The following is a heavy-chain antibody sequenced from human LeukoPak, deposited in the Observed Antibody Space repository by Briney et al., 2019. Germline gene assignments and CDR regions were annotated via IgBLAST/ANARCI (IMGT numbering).Heavy chain of an antibody. J-gene: IGHJ4*02. Sequence: SETLSLTCTVSGDSFTSVTDYWAWIRQPPGKGLEWIASGDYSGSTYYNPSLKSRVTISVDTSKNQFSLKLSSVTAADTAVYYCARDRHVPAVAFDYWGQGTLVTVSS. V-gene: IGHV4-39*07. D-gene: IGHD2-2*01. CDR1: GDSFTSVTDY. CDR3: ARDRHVPAVAFDY. CDR2: GDYSGST.